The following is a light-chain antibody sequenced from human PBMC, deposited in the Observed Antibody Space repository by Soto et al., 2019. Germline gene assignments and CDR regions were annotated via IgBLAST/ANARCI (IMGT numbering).Light chain of an antibody. CDR2: DAS. CDR1: QSVSSY. J-gene: IGKJ2*01. Sequence: EIVLTQSPATLSLSPGERATLSCSASQSVSSYLAWYQQKPGQAPRLLIYDASNRATGIPARFSGSGSGTDFTLTISSLEPEDFAVYYCQQRSNWPPLYTFGQGTKLVIK. V-gene: IGKV3-11*01. CDR3: QQRSNWPPLYT.